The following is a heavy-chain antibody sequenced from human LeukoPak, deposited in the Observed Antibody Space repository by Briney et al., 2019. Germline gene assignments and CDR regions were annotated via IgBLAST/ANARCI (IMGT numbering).Heavy chain of an antibody. D-gene: IGHD3-22*01. CDR2: INPNSGGT. Sequence: GASVKVSCKASGYTFTCYYMHWVRQAPGQGLEWMGWINPNSGGTNYAQKFQGRVTMTRDTSISTAYMELSRLRSDDTAVYYCARFPNYYGSSGYYGDDYWGQGTLVTVSS. J-gene: IGHJ4*02. CDR1: GYTFTCYY. V-gene: IGHV1-2*02. CDR3: ARFPNYYGSSGYYGDDY.